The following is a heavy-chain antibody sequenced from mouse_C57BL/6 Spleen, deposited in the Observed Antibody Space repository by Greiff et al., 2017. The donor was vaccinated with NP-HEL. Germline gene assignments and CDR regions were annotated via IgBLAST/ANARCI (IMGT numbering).Heavy chain of an antibody. Sequence: VQLQQSGAELVRPGASVQLSCTASGFNITDYYMHWVKQRPEQGLEWIGRIDPEDGDTEYAPKFQGKATMTADTSSNTAYLQLSSLTYEETAVYYSTTNYVEMDYWGQGTSVTVSS. CDR1: GFNITDYY. D-gene: IGHD1-1*01. CDR2: IDPEDGDT. CDR3: TTNYVEMDY. V-gene: IGHV14-1*01. J-gene: IGHJ4*01.